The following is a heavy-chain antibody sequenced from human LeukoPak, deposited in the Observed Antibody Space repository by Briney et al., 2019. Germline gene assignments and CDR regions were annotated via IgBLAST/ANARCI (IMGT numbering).Heavy chain of an antibody. D-gene: IGHD5-18*01. CDR2: ISYDGINQ. CDR1: GFTFSTYG. J-gene: IGHJ6*01. V-gene: IGHV3-30*18. CDR3: AKEGGYSYDLRYSMYV. Sequence: GGPLRLACAASGFTFSTYGMHWVRQAPGEGLGWVAVISYDGINQYYADSVKGRFPISRDNSKNTMYLKMDSLSAEDTAVYYCAKEGGYSYDLRYSMYVWGKGSTVTVSS.